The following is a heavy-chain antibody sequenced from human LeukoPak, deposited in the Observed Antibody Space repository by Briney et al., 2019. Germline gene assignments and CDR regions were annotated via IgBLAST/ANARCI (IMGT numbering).Heavy chain of an antibody. Sequence: EILSLTCTVSGGSISSYYWSWVRQPPGKGLGWIGYIYYSGNTNYNPSLKSRLTMSADRSRNQFSLNLNSVTAADTAVYYCARINWNYFDYWGQGILVTVSS. D-gene: IGHD1-1*01. CDR2: IYYSGNT. J-gene: IGHJ4*02. CDR3: ARINWNYFDY. CDR1: GGSISSYY. V-gene: IGHV4-59*08.